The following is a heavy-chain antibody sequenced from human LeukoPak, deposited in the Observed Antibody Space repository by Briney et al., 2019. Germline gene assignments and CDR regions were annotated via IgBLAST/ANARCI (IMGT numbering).Heavy chain of an antibody. CDR2: ISSSSSYI. Sequence: GGTLRLSCAASGFTFSSYSMNWVRQAPGKGLEWVSSISSSSSYIYYADSVKGRFTISRDNAKNSLYLQMNSLRAEDTAVYYCARESSFYSYGFYRWPPDYWGQGTLVTVSS. CDR1: GFTFSSYS. CDR3: ARESSFYSYGFYRWPPDY. D-gene: IGHD5-18*01. V-gene: IGHV3-21*01. J-gene: IGHJ4*02.